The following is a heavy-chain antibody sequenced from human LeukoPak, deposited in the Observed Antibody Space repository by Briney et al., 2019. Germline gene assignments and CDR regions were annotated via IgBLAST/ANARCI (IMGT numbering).Heavy chain of an antibody. D-gene: IGHD5-24*01. V-gene: IGHV3-7*01. CDR1: GLIFRSYW. CDR2: INQDGSEK. J-gene: IGHJ4*02. CDR3: ARERDGRFFDY. Sequence: GGSLRLSCEVSGLIFRSYWMSWVRQAPGKGLEWVANINQDGSEKYFVDSVRGRFTISRDNAKNSLHLQMNTLRAEDTAVYYCARERDGRFFDYWGQGTLVTVSS.